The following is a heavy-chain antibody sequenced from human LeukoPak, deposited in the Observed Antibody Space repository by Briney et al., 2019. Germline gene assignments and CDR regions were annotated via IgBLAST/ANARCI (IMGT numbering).Heavy chain of an antibody. Sequence: PGRSLRLSCAASGFTFSSYAMHWVRQAPGKGLEWVAVISYDGSNKYYADSVKGRFTISRDSSKNTLYLQMNSLRAEDTAVYYCAREDNFVATIKGYFDYWGQGTLVTVSS. J-gene: IGHJ4*02. V-gene: IGHV3-30*04. CDR1: GFTFSSYA. CDR2: ISYDGSNK. D-gene: IGHD5-12*01. CDR3: AREDNFVATIKGYFDY.